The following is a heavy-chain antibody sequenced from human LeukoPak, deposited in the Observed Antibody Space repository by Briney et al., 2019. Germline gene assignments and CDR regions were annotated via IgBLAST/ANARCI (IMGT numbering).Heavy chain of an antibody. CDR3: AKLGGSSRSGYYVDY. V-gene: IGHV3-23*01. CDR1: GFTFSRYA. Sequence: GGSLRLSCAGSGFTFSRYAMTWVRQAPGKGLEWVSDMSGGSSSIYYADSVKGRFTISRDNSKNTLSLQMDSLRAEDTAVYYCAKLGGSSRSGYYVDYWGQGTLVTVSS. CDR2: MSGGSSSI. J-gene: IGHJ4*02. D-gene: IGHD3-10*01.